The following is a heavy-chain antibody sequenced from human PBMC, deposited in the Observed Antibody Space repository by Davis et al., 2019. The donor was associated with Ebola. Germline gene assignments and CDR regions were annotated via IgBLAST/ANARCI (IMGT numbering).Heavy chain of an antibody. CDR1: GYSFTSYG. Sequence: ASVKVSCKASGYSFTSYGINWVRQAPGQGLEWMGWVSPYDGKTTYGEKVQDRVTMTTDTSTSTIYMELRSLRSDDTAVYYCARDGGTYLRYFDNWGQGTLVTVSS. V-gene: IGHV1-18*01. CDR3: ARDGGTYLRYFDN. J-gene: IGHJ4*02. D-gene: IGHD3-3*01. CDR2: VSPYDGKT.